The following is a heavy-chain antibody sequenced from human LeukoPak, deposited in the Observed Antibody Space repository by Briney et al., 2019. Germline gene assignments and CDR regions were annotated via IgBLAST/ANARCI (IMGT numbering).Heavy chain of an antibody. CDR1: GYTFTSYA. V-gene: IGHV1-3*01. CDR3: ARDWIRFLEWPDAFDI. CDR2: INAGNGNT. J-gene: IGHJ3*02. Sequence: AASVKVSCKASGYTFTSYAMHWVRQAPGQRLEWMGWINAGNGNTKYSQKFQGRVTITRDTSASTAYMELSSLRSEDTAVYYCARDWIRFLEWPDAFDIWGQGTMVTVS. D-gene: IGHD3-3*01.